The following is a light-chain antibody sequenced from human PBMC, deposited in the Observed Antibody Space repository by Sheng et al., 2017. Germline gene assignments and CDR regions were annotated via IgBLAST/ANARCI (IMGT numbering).Light chain of an antibody. J-gene: IGKJ4*01. V-gene: IGKV3-20*01. Sequence: DIVLTQSPGTLSLSPGEKATLSCKASQTVDFNFLAWYQQKPGQAPRLLIYGASSRATGIPDRFGGSGSGTDFNLTISSLEPEDFAFYYCQHYRNSALTFGGGTKVDIK. CDR2: GAS. CDR3: QHYRNSALT. CDR1: QTVDFNF.